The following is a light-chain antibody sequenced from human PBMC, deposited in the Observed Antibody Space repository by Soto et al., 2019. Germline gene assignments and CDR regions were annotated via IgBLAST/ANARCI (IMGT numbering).Light chain of an antibody. CDR2: KAS. J-gene: IGKJ5*01. CDR3: QQCNRYPIT. Sequence: IQLTQSPSSLSASVGDRVTITCRASQTISSWLAWYQQKPGKAPKLLIYKASTLKSGVPSRFSGSGSGTEFTLTISSLQPDDSATYYCQQCNRYPITFGQGTRLEFK. CDR1: QTISSW. V-gene: IGKV1-5*03.